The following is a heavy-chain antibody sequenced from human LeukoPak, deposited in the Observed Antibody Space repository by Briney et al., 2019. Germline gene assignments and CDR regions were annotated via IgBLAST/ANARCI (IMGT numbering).Heavy chain of an antibody. CDR1: GGSISSSNW. J-gene: IGHJ5*02. CDR3: ARGGVTIFGVATPTNWFDP. CDR2: IYHSGST. D-gene: IGHD3-3*01. Sequence: SETLSLTCAVSGGSISSSNWWSWVRQPPGKGLEWIGEIYHSGSTNYNPSLKSRVTISVDTSKNQFSLKLSSVTAADTAVYYCARGGVTIFGVATPTNWFDPWGQGTLVTVSS. V-gene: IGHV4-4*02.